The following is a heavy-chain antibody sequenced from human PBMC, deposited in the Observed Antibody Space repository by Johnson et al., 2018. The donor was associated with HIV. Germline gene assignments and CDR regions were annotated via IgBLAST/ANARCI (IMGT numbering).Heavy chain of an antibody. V-gene: IGHV3-7*05. CDR1: GFTFSSYW. CDR3: AETPGIAAAGTGYAFDI. D-gene: IGHD6-13*01. CDR2: IKQAGSEK. J-gene: IGHJ3*02. Sequence: VQLVESGGGLVQPGGSLRLSCAASGFTFSSYWMSWVRQAPGKGLEWVANIKQAGSEKYYVDSVKGRFSISRDNAKNSLDLQMNSLRAEDTAVYYCAETPGIAAAGTGYAFDIWGQGTMVTVSS.